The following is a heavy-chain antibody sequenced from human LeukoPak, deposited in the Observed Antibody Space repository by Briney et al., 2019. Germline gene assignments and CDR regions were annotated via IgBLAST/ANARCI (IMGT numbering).Heavy chain of an antibody. CDR3: AKDLASMTYFDY. CDR2: IGPTGSDR. CDR1: GLTFSTSG. D-gene: IGHD6-6*01. V-gene: IGHV3-21*06. J-gene: IGHJ4*02. Sequence: PGGSLRLSCTACGLTFSTSGFNWVRQAPGKGLEWVASIGPTGSDRYHADSIKGRFTISRDNANNFLYLQMNSLRAEDTAVYYCAKDLASMTYFDYWGQGTLVTVSS.